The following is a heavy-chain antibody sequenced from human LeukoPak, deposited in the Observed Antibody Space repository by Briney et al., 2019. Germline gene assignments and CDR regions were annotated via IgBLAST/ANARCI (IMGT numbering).Heavy chain of an antibody. Sequence: HPGGSLRLSCAASGFTFSASAMHWVRQASGKGLEWVGRIRSKANNYATGYAASVKGRFTISRDDSKNTAYLQMNSLKTEDTAVYYCTSPFRTSGTTSPRDYWGQGTLVTVSS. J-gene: IGHJ4*02. V-gene: IGHV3-73*01. D-gene: IGHD1-1*01. CDR1: GFTFSASA. CDR3: TSPFRTSGTTSPRDY. CDR2: IRSKANNYAT.